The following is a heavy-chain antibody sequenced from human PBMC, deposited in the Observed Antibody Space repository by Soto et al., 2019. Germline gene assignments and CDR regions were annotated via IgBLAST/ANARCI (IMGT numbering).Heavy chain of an antibody. CDR1: GYSFTSYW. Sequence: PGESLKISCKGSGYSFTSYWIGWVRQMPGKGLEWMGIIYPGDSDTRYSPSFQGQVTISADKSISTAYLQWSSLKASDTAMYYCASSVEMATRYYYYGMDVWGQGTTVTVSS. CDR2: IYPGDSDT. V-gene: IGHV5-51*01. D-gene: IGHD5-12*01. CDR3: ASSVEMATRYYYYGMDV. J-gene: IGHJ6*02.